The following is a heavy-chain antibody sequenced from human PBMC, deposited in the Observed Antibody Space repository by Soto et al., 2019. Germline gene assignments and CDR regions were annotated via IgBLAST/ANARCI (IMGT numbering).Heavy chain of an antibody. D-gene: IGHD5-12*01. CDR3: AKVFFSGGHTEYYFDY. J-gene: IGHJ4*02. CDR2: ISYDGSNK. V-gene: IGHV3-30*18. Sequence: GGSLRLSCAASGFTFSSYGMHWVRQAPGKGLEWVAVISYDGSNKYYADSVKGRFTISRDNSKNTLYLQMNSLRAEDTAVYYCAKVFFSGGHTEYYFDYWGQGTLVTVSS. CDR1: GFTFSSYG.